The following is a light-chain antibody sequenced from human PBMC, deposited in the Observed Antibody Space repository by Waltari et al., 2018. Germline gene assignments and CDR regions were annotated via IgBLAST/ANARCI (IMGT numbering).Light chain of an antibody. CDR1: VLAKKKF. J-gene: IGLJ2*01. CDR2: QDK. CDR3: YSAADNNYI. V-gene: IGLV3-27*01. Sequence: SYELTQPSSVSVSPGQTARITCSGDVLAKKKFARWFQQRPGQAPVLIIYQDKVRPSGIPERFSGSSSGSTVTLTITGAQVDDEADYYCYSAADNNYIFGGGTKLTV.